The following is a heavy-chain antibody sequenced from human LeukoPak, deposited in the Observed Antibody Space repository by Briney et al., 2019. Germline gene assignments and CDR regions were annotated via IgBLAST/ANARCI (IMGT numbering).Heavy chain of an antibody. V-gene: IGHV4-59*01. D-gene: IGHD6-19*01. CDR2: IYYSGST. Sequence: PSETLSLTCTVSGGSISSYYWSWIRQPPGRGLEWIGYIYYSGSTNYNPSLKSRVTISVDTSKNQFSLKLSSVTAADTAVYYCASSSGYSSGWYVYWGQGTLVTVSS. J-gene: IGHJ4*02. CDR3: ASSSGYSSGWYVY. CDR1: GGSISSYY.